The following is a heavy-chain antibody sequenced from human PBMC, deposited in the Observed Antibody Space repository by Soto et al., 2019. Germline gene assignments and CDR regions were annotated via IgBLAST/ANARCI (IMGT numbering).Heavy chain of an antibody. J-gene: IGHJ6*02. CDR3: ASKPGYSYGLLYYYYGMDV. Sequence: SETLSLTCTVSGGSISSGGYYWSWIRQHPGKGLEWIGYIYYSGSTYYNPSLKSRVTIPVDTSKNQFSLKLSSVTAADTAVYYCASKPGYSYGLLYYYYGMDVWGQGTTVTVSS. CDR1: GGSISSGGYY. V-gene: IGHV4-31*03. D-gene: IGHD5-18*01. CDR2: IYYSGST.